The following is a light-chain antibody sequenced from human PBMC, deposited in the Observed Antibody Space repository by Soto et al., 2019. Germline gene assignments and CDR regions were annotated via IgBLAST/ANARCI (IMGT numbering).Light chain of an antibody. J-gene: IGKJ1*01. CDR3: QQYDGSLWT. CDR1: QSVSSSY. V-gene: IGKV3-20*01. Sequence: EIVLTQSPGTLSLSPGERATLSCRASQSVSSSYLAWYQKKPGQAPRLLIFGASNRATGIPDSFSGSGSGTDFTLTISSLEPEDFAVYYCQQYDGSLWTFGQGTKVEIK. CDR2: GAS.